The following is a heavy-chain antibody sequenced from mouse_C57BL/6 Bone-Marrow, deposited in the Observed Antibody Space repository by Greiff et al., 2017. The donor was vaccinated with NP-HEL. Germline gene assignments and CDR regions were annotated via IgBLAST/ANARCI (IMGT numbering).Heavy chain of an antibody. CDR3: ARYGYYGSSYYFDY. J-gene: IGHJ2*01. V-gene: IGHV1-85*01. CDR2: IYPRDGST. Sequence: VQLKESGPELVKPGASVKLSCKASGYTFTSYDINWVKQRPGQGLEWIGWIYPRDGSTKYNEKFKGKATLTVDTSSSTAYMELHSLTSEDSAVYFCARYGYYGSSYYFDYWGQGTTLTVCS. CDR1: GYTFTSYD. D-gene: IGHD1-1*01.